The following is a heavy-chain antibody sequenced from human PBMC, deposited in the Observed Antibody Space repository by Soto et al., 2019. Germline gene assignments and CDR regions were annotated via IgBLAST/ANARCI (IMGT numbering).Heavy chain of an antibody. Sequence: XSVKVSCKASGYTFTGYYMHWVRQAPGQGLEWMGWINPNSGGTNYAQKFQGRVTMTRDTSISTAYMELSRLRSDDTAVYYCARAATMVRGVIIATYYYGMDVWGQGTTVTVSS. CDR1: GYTFTGYY. CDR2: INPNSGGT. D-gene: IGHD3-10*01. V-gene: IGHV1-2*02. CDR3: ARAATMVRGVIIATYYYGMDV. J-gene: IGHJ6*02.